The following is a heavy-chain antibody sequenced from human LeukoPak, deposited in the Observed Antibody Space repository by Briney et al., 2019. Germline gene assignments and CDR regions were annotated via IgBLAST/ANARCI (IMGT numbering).Heavy chain of an antibody. D-gene: IGHD2-8*01. CDR3: ARSPSRCKKWCMLYYYYYYYMDV. J-gene: IGHJ6*03. CDR1: GYTFTSYD. Sequence: EASVKVSCKASGYTFTSYDINWVRQATGQGLEWMGWMNPNSGNTGYAQKFQGRVTITADKSTSTAYMELSSLRSEDTAVYYCARSPSRCKKWCMLYYYYYYYMDVWGKGTTVTVSS. V-gene: IGHV1-8*03. CDR2: MNPNSGNT.